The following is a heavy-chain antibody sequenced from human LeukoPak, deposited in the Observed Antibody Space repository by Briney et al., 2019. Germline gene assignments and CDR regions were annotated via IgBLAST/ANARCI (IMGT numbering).Heavy chain of an antibody. CDR1: GGSFSGYY. CDR3: ASTTGYYYYGMDV. CDR2: INHSGST. V-gene: IGHV4-34*01. D-gene: IGHD1-1*01. J-gene: IGHJ6*02. Sequence: SETLSLTCAVYGGSFSGYYWSWIRQPPGKGLEWIGEINHSGSTNYNPSLKSRVTISVDTSKNQFSLKLSSVAAADTAVYYCASTTGYYYYGMDVWGQGTTVTVSS.